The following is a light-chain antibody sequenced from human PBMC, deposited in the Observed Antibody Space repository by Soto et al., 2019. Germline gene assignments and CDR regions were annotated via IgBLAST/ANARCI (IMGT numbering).Light chain of an antibody. CDR1: QNVNSN. CDR2: DAS. Sequence: EIVMTQSPATLSVSPGERAILSYRASQNVNSNLAWYQQKPGQTPRLLIYDASTRATAIPARFSGSGSGTEFTLTISSLQSEDFAVYYCQQYSDWPSYTFGQGTKLEIK. V-gene: IGKV3-15*01. CDR3: QQYSDWPSYT. J-gene: IGKJ2*01.